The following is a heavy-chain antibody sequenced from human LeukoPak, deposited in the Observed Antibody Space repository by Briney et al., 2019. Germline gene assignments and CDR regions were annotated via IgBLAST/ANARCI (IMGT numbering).Heavy chain of an antibody. D-gene: IGHD2-2*01. CDR1: GFTFSDYY. V-gene: IGHV3-11*01. CDR3: ASPYCSSTSCLDY. CDR2: ISSSGSTI. Sequence: GGSLRLSCAASGFTFSDYYMSWIRQAPGKGLEWVSYISSSGSTIYYADSVKGRFTTSRDNAKNSLYLQMNSLRAEDTAVYYCASPYCSSTSCLDYWGQGTLVTVSS. J-gene: IGHJ4*02.